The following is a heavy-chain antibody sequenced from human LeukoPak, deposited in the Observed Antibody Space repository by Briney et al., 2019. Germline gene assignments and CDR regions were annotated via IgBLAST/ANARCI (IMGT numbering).Heavy chain of an antibody. CDR3: ARESYCSGGSCYVTYYYYYYMDV. D-gene: IGHD2-15*01. J-gene: IGHJ6*03. CDR1: GFTFSSYW. Sequence: GGSLRLSCAASGFTFSSYWMSWVRQAPGKGLEWVSTISGGGDVTYYADSVKGRFTISRGNSKNTLYLQMNSLRAEDTAVYYCARESYCSGGSCYVTYYYYYYMDVWGKGTTVTVSS. CDR2: ISGGGDVT. V-gene: IGHV3-23*01.